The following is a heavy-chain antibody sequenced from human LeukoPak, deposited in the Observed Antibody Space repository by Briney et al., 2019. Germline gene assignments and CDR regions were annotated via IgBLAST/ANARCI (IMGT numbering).Heavy chain of an antibody. CDR2: IYYSGST. Sequence: SETLSLTCTVSGGSISSSNYYWCWIRQPPGKGLEWIGNIYYSGSTYYNPSFKSRLTISVDTSKNQFSLKLSSVTAADTAVYYCASLRTGDFDYWGQGALVTVSS. D-gene: IGHD3-10*01. V-gene: IGHV4-39*01. CDR1: GGSISSSNYY. J-gene: IGHJ4*02. CDR3: ASLRTGDFDY.